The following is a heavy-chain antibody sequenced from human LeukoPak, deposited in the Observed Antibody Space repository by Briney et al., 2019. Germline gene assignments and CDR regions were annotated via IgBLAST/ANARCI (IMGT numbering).Heavy chain of an antibody. D-gene: IGHD2-2*01. Sequence: ASVKVSCKTSGYTFTIHHIQWVRQAPGQGLEWMGWINTNSGGTNYAQKFQGRVTMTRDTSISTAYMELSRLRSDDTAVYYCARVGYCSSTSCSDPYYYYGMDVWGQGTTVTVSS. V-gene: IGHV1-2*02. CDR2: INTNSGGT. CDR1: GYTFTIHH. CDR3: ARVGYCSSTSCSDPYYYYGMDV. J-gene: IGHJ6*02.